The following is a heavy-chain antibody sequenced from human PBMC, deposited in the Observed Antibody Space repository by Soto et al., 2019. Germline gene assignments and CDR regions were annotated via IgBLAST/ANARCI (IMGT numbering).Heavy chain of an antibody. Sequence: GGSLSLSCAASGFTFSSYSMNWVRQAPGKGLEWVSSISSSSSYIYYADSLKGRFTIPRDNAKNSLYLQMNSLGAEDTAVYYCARVIVATISLSDYWGQGTLVTVSS. CDR3: ARVIVATISLSDY. J-gene: IGHJ4*02. D-gene: IGHD5-12*01. V-gene: IGHV3-21*01. CDR2: ISSSSSYI. CDR1: GFTFSSYS.